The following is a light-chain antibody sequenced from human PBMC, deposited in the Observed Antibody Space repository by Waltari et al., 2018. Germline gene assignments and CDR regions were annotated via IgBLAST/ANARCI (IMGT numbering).Light chain of an antibody. CDR2: GTS. V-gene: IGKV3D-15*01. J-gene: IGKJ1*01. CDR3: QQYDYWPWT. CDR1: QSVRST. Sequence: IVMTQSPATLSLSPGESATLSCRASQSVRSTFAWFQQQPGQPPRLLIYGTSTRAPGIPARFTGSGSGTEFSLTISSLQPEDFATYYCQQYDYWPWTFGQGTRVETK.